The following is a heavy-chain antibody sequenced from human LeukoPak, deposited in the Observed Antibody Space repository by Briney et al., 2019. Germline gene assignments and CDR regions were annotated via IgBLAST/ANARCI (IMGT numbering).Heavy chain of an antibody. CDR3: AKQLGYCSDGSCYFPY. J-gene: IGHJ4*02. V-gene: IGHV3-23*01. CDR1: GFTFSSYA. D-gene: IGHD2-15*01. CDR2: ISGSDGST. Sequence: GGSLRLSCAASGFTFSSYAMSWVRQAPGKGLEWVSGISGSDGSTYYADSVKGRFTISRDNSKNTLYLQMNSLRAEDTAVYYCAKQLGYCSDGSCYFPYWGQGTLVTVSS.